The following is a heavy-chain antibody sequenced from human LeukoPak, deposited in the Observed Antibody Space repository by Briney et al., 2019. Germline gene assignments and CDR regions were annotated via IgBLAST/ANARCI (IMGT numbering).Heavy chain of an antibody. D-gene: IGHD2-21*02. CDR3: AITVDCRATTDCYSYFHH. Sequence: GGSLRLSCAASGFTFSSYWMHWVRQAPGKGLVWVSRISTDGTYTEYADSVKGRFTISRDNVKDTLYLQVNSLRAEDTAVYYCAITVDCRATTDCYSYFHHWGQGTLVTVSS. CDR2: ISTDGTYT. V-gene: IGHV3-74*03. CDR1: GFTFSSYW. J-gene: IGHJ1*01.